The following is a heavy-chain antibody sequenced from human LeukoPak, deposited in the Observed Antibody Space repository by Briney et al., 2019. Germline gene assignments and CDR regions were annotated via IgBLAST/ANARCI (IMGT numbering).Heavy chain of an antibody. CDR2: IYTSGST. Sequence: SETLSLTCTVSGGSISSSSYYWGWIRQPAGKGLEWIGRIYTSGSTNYNPSLKSRVTMSVDTSKNQFSLKLSSVTAADTAVYYCARVTRYYYGYMDVWGKGTTVTISS. D-gene: IGHD3-10*01. CDR1: GGSISSSSYY. V-gene: IGHV4-61*02. J-gene: IGHJ6*03. CDR3: ARVTRYYYGYMDV.